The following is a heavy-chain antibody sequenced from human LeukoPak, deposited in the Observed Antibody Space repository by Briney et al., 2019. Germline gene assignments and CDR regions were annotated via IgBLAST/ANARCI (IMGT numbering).Heavy chain of an antibody. CDR2: IWYDGSNE. D-gene: IGHD3-22*01. Sequence: GGSLRLSCAASGFTFSSYGMHWVRQAPGKGLEWVAVIWYDGSNEYYADSVKGRFTISRDNSKNTLYLQMNSLRAEDTAVYYCARDVHYDSSGFPDYWGQGTLVTVSS. V-gene: IGHV3-33*01. CDR1: GFTFSSYG. J-gene: IGHJ4*02. CDR3: ARDVHYDSSGFPDY.